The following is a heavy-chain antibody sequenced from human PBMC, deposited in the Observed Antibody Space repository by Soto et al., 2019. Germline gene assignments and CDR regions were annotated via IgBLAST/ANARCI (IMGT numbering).Heavy chain of an antibody. CDR2: IYYSGST. J-gene: IGHJ5*01. CDR1: GGSISSVDYY. Sequence: SDTLSLTFTVSGGSISSVDYYWSWIRQPPGKGLEWIGYIYYSGSTYYNPSLKSRVTISVDTSKNQFSLKLSSVTAADTAVYYCARLSMERRWFDXWGQGTMVTVSX. CDR3: ARLSMERRWFDX. V-gene: IGHV4-30-4*02. D-gene: IGHD1-1*01.